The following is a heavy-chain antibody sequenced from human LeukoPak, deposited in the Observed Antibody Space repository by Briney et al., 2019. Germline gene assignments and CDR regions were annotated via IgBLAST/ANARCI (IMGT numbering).Heavy chain of an antibody. Sequence: GGSLRLSCAASGFTFSSYGMHWVRQAPGKGLEWVAVISYDGSNKYYPDSVKGRFTISRDNSKNTLHLQMNSLRAEDTAVYYCAKDVRIVVVSAAGGFDSWGQGTLVTVSS. D-gene: IGHD2-2*01. CDR3: AKDVRIVVVSAAGGFDS. V-gene: IGHV3-30*18. CDR1: GFTFSSYG. J-gene: IGHJ4*02. CDR2: ISYDGSNK.